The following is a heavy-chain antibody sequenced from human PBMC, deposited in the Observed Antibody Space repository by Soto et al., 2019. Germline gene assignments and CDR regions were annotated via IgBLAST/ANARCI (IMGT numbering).Heavy chain of an antibody. CDR3: ARQGSNEYYYDGMDV. D-gene: IGHD3-10*01. CDR2: IIRIFGTP. V-gene: IGHV1-69*12. CDR1: GGTFSSDA. J-gene: IGHJ6*02. Sequence: QVQLVQSGAEVKKPGSSVKVSCKASGGTFSSDAINWVRQAPGQGLEWMGGIIRIFGTPDYAQRFQGRVTITADESTSTAYMELSSLRSEDTAGYYCARQGSNEYYYDGMDVWGQGTTVTVSS.